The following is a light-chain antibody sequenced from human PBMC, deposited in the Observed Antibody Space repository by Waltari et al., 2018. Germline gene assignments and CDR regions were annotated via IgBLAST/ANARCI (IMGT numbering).Light chain of an antibody. CDR3: QLYYSNPPFFT. CDR1: QSVFYNATNKNY. J-gene: IGKJ3*01. V-gene: IGKV4-1*01. CDR2: WAS. Sequence: DIVMTQSPDSLAVSLGERATISCKSSQSVFYNATNKNYLTWYQQKPGQPPKVLIYWASTRDSGVPDLFSGSGSGTDFTLTISGLQAEDVAVYYCQLYYSNPPFFTFGPGTKVDIK.